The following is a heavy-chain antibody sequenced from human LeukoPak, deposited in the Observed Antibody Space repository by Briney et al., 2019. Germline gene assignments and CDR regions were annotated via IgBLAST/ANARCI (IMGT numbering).Heavy chain of an antibody. Sequence: GGSLRLSCAASGFSFSSYWMSWVRQAPGKGLKWVANIKQDGCEKYYVDSVKGRFTISRDNAKNSLYLQMNRLRAEDTAVYYCVGHSDYWGQGTLVTVSS. J-gene: IGHJ4*02. CDR2: IKQDGCEK. D-gene: IGHD3-16*01. V-gene: IGHV3-7*01. CDR1: GFSFSSYW. CDR3: VGHSDY.